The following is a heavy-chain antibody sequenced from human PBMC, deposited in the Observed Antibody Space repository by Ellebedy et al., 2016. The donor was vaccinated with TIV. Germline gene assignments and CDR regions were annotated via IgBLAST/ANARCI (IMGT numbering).Heavy chain of an antibody. CDR2: ISSNGVTT. J-gene: IGHJ5*02. D-gene: IGHD6-13*01. V-gene: IGHV3-64D*09. CDR3: VKAWHSSSWYSNWFDA. Sequence: GKSLKISCSVSGFTFSSYAMHWVRQAPGKGLQYVSAISSNGVTTDYADSVEGRFTISRDNSKNTLYLQMRSLRPEDTAVYYCVKAWHSSSWYSNWFDAWGQGTLVIVSS. CDR1: GFTFSSYA.